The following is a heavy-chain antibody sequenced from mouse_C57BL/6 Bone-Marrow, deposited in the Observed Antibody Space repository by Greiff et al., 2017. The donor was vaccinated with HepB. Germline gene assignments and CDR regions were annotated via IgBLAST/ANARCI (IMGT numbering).Heavy chain of an antibody. J-gene: IGHJ2*01. CDR2: ISSGGDYI. CDR1: GFTFSSYA. Sequence: VQLKESGEGLVKPGGSLKLSCAASGFTFSSYAMSWVRQTPEKRLEWVAYISSGGDYIYYADTVKGRFPISRDNARNTLYLQMSSLKSEDTAMYYCTREDYGSSYVNYFDYWGQGTTLTVSS. CDR3: TREDYGSSYVNYFDY. V-gene: IGHV5-9-1*02. D-gene: IGHD1-1*01.